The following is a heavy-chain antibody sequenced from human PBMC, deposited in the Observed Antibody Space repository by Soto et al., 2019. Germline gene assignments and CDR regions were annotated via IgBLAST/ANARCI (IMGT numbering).Heavy chain of an antibody. J-gene: IGHJ6*03. V-gene: IGHV1-18*01. CDR2: ISAYNGNT. Sequence: QDRLVQSGVEVKKPGASVRVSCKASGYSFTNYGINWVRQAPGQGLEWMGWISAYNGNTNYAQKFQGRVTLTTDASTSTAYLELRSLRSDDTAVYYCARDRGVAPPVAGNTHYYYYMDVWGKGTTGTVSS. CDR1: GYSFTNYG. CDR3: ARDRGVAPPVAGNTHYYYYMDV. D-gene: IGHD6-19*01.